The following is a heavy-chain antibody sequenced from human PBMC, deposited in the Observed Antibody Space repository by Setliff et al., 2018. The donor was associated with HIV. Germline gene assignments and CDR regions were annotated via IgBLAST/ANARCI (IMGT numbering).Heavy chain of an antibody. V-gene: IGHV4-39*07. CDR1: GGSISSGSYY. Sequence: PSETLSLTCTVSGGSISSGSYYWGWIRQPPGKGLERIGSIYYSGSTYYNPSLKSRVTMSVDTSKNQFSLKLRSVTAADTAVYYCAADSSGYTFDHWGQGTLVTVSS. CDR3: AADSSGYTFDH. D-gene: IGHD3-22*01. CDR2: IYYSGST. J-gene: IGHJ4*02.